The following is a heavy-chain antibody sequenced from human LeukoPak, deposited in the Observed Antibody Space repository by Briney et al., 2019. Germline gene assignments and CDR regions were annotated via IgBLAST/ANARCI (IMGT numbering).Heavy chain of an antibody. Sequence: GRSLRLSCAASGFTFSSYSMNWVRQAPGKGLEWVSSISSSSSYIYYADSVKGRFTISRDNAKNSLYLQMNSLRAEDTAVYYCARLLGIGDAFDIWGQGTMVTVSS. CDR1: GFTFSSYS. J-gene: IGHJ3*02. CDR3: ARLLGIGDAFDI. V-gene: IGHV3-21*01. CDR2: ISSSSSYI.